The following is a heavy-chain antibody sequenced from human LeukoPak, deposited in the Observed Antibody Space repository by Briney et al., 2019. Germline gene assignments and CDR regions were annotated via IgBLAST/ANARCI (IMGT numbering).Heavy chain of an antibody. V-gene: IGHV4-4*09. D-gene: IGHD3-16*01. Sequence: SETLSLTCSVSGGSLTNYYWGWIRQPPGKGLEFIGYIHSDGTTNYDSSLQSRVAISLDTSKIQFSLRLYSVTAADTALYFCARLDFRGGEALHFDSWGQGTLVTVSS. CDR3: ARLDFRGGEALHFDS. CDR2: IHSDGTT. J-gene: IGHJ4*02. CDR1: GGSLTNYY.